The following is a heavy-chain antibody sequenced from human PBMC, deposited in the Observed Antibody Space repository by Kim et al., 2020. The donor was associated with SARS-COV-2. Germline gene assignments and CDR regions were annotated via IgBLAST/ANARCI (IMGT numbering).Heavy chain of an antibody. CDR2: ISAYNGNT. CDR1: GYTFTSYG. CDR3: ARIIGYSSSWYPRDYYYYYMDV. V-gene: IGHV1-18*01. Sequence: ASVKVSCKASGYTFTSYGISWVRQAPGQGLEWMGWISAYNGNTNYAQKLQGRVTMTTDTSTSTAYMELRSLRSDDTAVYYCARIIGYSSSWYPRDYYYYYMDVWGQGTTGTVAS. J-gene: IGHJ6*03. D-gene: IGHD6-13*01.